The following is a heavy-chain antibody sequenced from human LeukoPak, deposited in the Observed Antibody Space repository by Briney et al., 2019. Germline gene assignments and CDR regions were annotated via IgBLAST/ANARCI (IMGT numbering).Heavy chain of an antibody. CDR1: GGTFSSYA. J-gene: IGHJ4*02. CDR3: ARLGEGTVYYYDSSGYYSDY. Sequence: SVKVSCKASGGTFSSYAISWVRQAPGQGLEWMGRIIPILGIANYAQKFQGRVTITADKSTSTAYMELSSLRSEDTAVYYCARLGEGTVYYYDSSGYYSDYWGQGTLVTVSS. CDR2: IIPILGIA. V-gene: IGHV1-69*04. D-gene: IGHD3-22*01.